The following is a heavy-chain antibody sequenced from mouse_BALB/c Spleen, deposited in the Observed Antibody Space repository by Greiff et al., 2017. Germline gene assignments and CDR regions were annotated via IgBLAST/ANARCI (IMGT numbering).Heavy chain of an antibody. Sequence: EVQLVESGGGLVQPGGSRKLSCAASGFTFSSFGMHWVRQAPEKGLEWVAYISSGSSTIYYADTVKGRFTISRDNPKNTLFLQMTSLRSEDTAMYYCARSRGSYAMDYWGQGTSVTVSS. CDR2: ISSGSSTI. CDR1: GFTFSSFG. J-gene: IGHJ4*01. V-gene: IGHV5-17*02. CDR3: ARSRGSYAMDY.